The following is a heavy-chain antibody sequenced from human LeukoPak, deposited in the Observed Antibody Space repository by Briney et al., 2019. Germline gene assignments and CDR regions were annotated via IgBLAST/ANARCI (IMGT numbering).Heavy chain of an antibody. V-gene: IGHV3-30*02. D-gene: IGHD3-3*01. J-gene: IGHJ4*02. CDR1: GFTFSSFG. CDR3: AKGGSGSGYYTFDY. Sequence: GGSLRLSCAASGFTFSSFGIHWVRQAPGKGLEWVAFIRYDGSNKYYADSVKGRFTISRDNPKNTLYLQMNSLRAEDTAVYYCAKGGSGSGYYTFDYWGQGTLVTVSS. CDR2: IRYDGSNK.